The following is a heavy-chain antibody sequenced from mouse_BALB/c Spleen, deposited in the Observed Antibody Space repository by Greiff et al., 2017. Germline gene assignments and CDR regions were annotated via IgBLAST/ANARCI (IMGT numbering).Heavy chain of an antibody. CDR1: GYTFTSYT. V-gene: IGHV1-4*02. Sequence: VQLQQSAAELARPGASVKMSCKASGYTFTSYTMHWVKQRPGQGLEWIGYINPSSGYTEYNQKFKDKTTLTADKSSSTAYMQLSSLTSEDSAVYYCARDGYYPFAYWGQGTLVTVSA. CDR3: ARDGYYPFAY. D-gene: IGHD2-3*01. J-gene: IGHJ3*01. CDR2: INPSSGYT.